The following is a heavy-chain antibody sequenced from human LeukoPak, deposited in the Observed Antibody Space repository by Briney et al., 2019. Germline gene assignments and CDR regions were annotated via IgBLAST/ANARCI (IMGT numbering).Heavy chain of an antibody. CDR2: IYYGGNT. D-gene: IGHD3-3*01. V-gene: IGHV4-39*07. Sequence: PSETLSLTCTVSGGSITTESYHWGWIRQPPGKGLEWIGSIYYGGNTYYNPSLRSRVTMSVDTSKKQFSLKLSSVTAADTAFYYCARARFINTPLYYFDYWGRGTLVPVSS. CDR3: ARARFINTPLYYFDY. J-gene: IGHJ4*02. CDR1: GGSITTESYH.